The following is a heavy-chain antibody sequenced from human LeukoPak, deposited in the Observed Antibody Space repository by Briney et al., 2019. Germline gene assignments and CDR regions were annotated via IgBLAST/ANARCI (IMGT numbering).Heavy chain of an antibody. D-gene: IGHD3-3*01. Sequence: NASETLSLTCAVYGGSFSGYYWSWIRQPPGKGLEWIGEINHSGSTNYNPSLKSRVTISVDTSKNQFSLKLRSVTAADTAVYYCARESYDFWSGPNAQVPGNWFDPWGQGTLVTVSS. CDR3: ARESYDFWSGPNAQVPGNWFDP. CDR2: INHSGST. V-gene: IGHV4-34*01. J-gene: IGHJ5*02. CDR1: GGSFSGYY.